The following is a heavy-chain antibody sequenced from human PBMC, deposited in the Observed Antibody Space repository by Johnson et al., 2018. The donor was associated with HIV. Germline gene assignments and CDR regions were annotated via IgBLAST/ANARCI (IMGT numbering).Heavy chain of an antibody. D-gene: IGHD3-22*01. CDR3: ARATFYYDLSGYLTRPRAFDM. J-gene: IGHJ3*02. V-gene: IGHV3-7*05. Sequence: VQLVESGGGLVQPGGSLRLSCAASGFTFSDYYMSWIRQAPGKGLEWVASIRQEGRENYYGDSVKGRFTMSRANFKNTLYLQMNSLRAEDTAFYYCARATFYYDLSGYLTRPRAFDMWGQGTMVTVSS. CDR1: GFTFSDYY. CDR2: IRQEGREN.